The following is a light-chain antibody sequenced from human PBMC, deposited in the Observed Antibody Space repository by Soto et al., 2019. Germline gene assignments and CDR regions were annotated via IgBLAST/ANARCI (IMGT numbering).Light chain of an antibody. CDR1: QSVSRF. CDR2: DAS. J-gene: IGKJ4*01. CDR3: QQRASWLT. Sequence: EIVLTQSPGTLSLSPGERATLSFRASQSVSRFLAWYQQKPGQAPRLLIYDASHRATGIPARFSGSGSGTDFTLTISSLEPEDVGVYYCQQRASWLTFGGGTNVDI. V-gene: IGKV3-11*01.